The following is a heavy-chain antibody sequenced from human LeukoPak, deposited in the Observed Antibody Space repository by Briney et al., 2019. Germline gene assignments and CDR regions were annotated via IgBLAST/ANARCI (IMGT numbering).Heavy chain of an antibody. Sequence: GGSLRLSCAASGFTFSSYNMNWVRQAPGKGLEWVSYISSTSSAIYYTDSVKGRFTISRDNAKNSLFLQVNSLRAEDTAVYYCARSGSGYLDYWGQGTLVTVSS. V-gene: IGHV3-48*01. CDR3: ARSGSGYLDY. D-gene: IGHD6-19*01. CDR1: GFTFSSYN. CDR2: ISSTSSAI. J-gene: IGHJ4*02.